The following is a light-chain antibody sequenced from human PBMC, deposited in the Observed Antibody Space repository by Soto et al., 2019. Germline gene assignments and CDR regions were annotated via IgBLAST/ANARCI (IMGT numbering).Light chain of an antibody. CDR3: KKYKEWPPFT. J-gene: IGKJ5*01. V-gene: IGKV3-15*01. CDR1: QRVNNN. CDR2: GAS. Sequence: EIVMTQSPATLSVSPGERASLSCRASQRVNNNLAWYQQKRGQAPRLLIYGASKRATSFPARFSGSGSGTEFTLTISRLQSEDSAVYYCKKYKEWPPFTFGQGTRLEIK.